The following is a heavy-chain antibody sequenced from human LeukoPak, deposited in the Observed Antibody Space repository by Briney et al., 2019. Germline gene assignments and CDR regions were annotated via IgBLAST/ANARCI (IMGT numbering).Heavy chain of an antibody. CDR3: ARGSIGSSGYYSPPLYYMDV. D-gene: IGHD3-22*01. J-gene: IGHJ6*03. CDR1: GFTVSSNY. V-gene: IGHV3-53*01. Sequence: GGSLRLSCAASGFTVSSNYMSWVRQAPGKGLEWVSVIYSGGSTYYADSVKGRFTISRDNSKNTLYLQMNGLRAEDTAVYYCARGSIGSSGYYSPPLYYMDVWGKGTTVTVSS. CDR2: IYSGGST.